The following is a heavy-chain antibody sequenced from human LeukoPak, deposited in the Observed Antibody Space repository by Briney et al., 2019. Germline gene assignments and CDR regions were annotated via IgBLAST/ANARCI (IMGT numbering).Heavy chain of an antibody. CDR2: INHSGST. D-gene: IGHD5-18*01. CDR1: GFTFSSYA. CDR3: ARDGLWIQNAFDI. Sequence: GSLRLSCAASGFTFSSYAMSWIRQPPGKGLEWIGEINHSGSTNYNPSLKSRVTISVDTSKNQFSLKLSSVTAADTAVYYCARDGLWIQNAFDIWGQGTMVTVSS. V-gene: IGHV4-34*01. J-gene: IGHJ3*02.